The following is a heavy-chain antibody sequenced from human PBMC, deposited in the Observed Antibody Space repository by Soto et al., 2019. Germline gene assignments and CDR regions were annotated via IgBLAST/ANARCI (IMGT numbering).Heavy chain of an antibody. CDR2: ISWNSGSI. Sequence: EVQLVESGGGLVQPGRSLRLSCAASGFTFDDYAMHWVRQAPGKGLEWVSGISWNSGSIGYADSVKGRFTISRDNAKNSLYLQMNSLRAEDTALYYCAKDTARDYRRERGGWFDPWGQGTLVTVSS. CDR1: GFTFDDYA. J-gene: IGHJ5*02. V-gene: IGHV3-9*01. CDR3: AKDTARDYRRERGGWFDP. D-gene: IGHD3-16*01.